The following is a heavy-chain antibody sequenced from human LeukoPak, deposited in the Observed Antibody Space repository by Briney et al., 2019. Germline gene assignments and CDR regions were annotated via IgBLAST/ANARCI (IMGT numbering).Heavy chain of an antibody. V-gene: IGHV3-30*03. CDR2: ISYDGSNK. D-gene: IGHD4-17*01. J-gene: IGHJ4*02. CDR3: ARTGLTYLTTVTTWFAY. Sequence: GRSLRLSCAATGFTFSRYGMHWVRQAPGKGLEWVAQISYDGSNKYYADSVKGRFTISRDSSKNTLYLQMNSLRAEDTAVYYCARTGLTYLTTVTTWFAYWGQGTLVTVSS. CDR1: GFTFSRYG.